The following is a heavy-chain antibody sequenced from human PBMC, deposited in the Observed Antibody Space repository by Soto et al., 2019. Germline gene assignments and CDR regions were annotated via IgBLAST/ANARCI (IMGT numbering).Heavy chain of an antibody. D-gene: IGHD6-19*01. CDR3: KLVAGSVRGMDF. CDR2: IDNAGSSV. CDR1: GFTFSSYW. Sequence: EVQLVESGGGLVQPGGSLRLSCAASGFTFSSYWMHWVRQAPGKGLVWVSRIDNAGSSVRYADSVKGRFTITRANAKNLVYLAMSSRRAGDTAFNYCKLVAGSVRGMDFGGQGATFTVS. V-gene: IGHV3-74*01. J-gene: IGHJ6*02.